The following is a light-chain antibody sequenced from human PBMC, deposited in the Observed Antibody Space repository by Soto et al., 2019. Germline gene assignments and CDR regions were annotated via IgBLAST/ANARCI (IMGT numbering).Light chain of an antibody. Sequence: EIVLTQSPGTLSLSPGERATVSCRASQIVSSNSLAWYHQKPGQPPRLLIYGESTRATGVPDRFSGSGYGKDFTLTISRLEPEDFAVFYCQLYCSSPLYTFGQGTTLEIK. CDR1: QIVSSNS. J-gene: IGKJ2*01. V-gene: IGKV3-20*01. CDR2: GES. CDR3: QLYCSSPLYT.